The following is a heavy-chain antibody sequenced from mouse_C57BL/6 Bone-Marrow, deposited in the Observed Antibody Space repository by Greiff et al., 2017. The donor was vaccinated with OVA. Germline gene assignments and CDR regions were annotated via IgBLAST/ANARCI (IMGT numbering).Heavy chain of an antibody. CDR2: IYPGGGST. D-gene: IGHD3-2*02. V-gene: IGHV1-55*01. CDR1: GYTFTSYW. CDR3: ERTAQATRSWLAY. Sequence: VQLQQPGAELVKPGASVKMSCKASGYTFTSYWITWVKQRPGQGLEWIGDIYPGGGSTYYNEKFKSKATLTVDTSSSTAYMQLSRLTSEDSEVYYCERTAQATRSWLAYWGQGTLVTVSA. J-gene: IGHJ3*01.